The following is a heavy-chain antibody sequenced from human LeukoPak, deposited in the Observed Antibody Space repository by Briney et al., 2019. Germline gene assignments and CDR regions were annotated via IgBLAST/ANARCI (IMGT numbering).Heavy chain of an antibody. J-gene: IGHJ4*02. CDR1: GFTVSSNY. CDR3: ARQGTGLDY. V-gene: IGHV3-53*01. CDR2: IHSVGDT. Sequence: GGSLRLSCTVSGFTVSSNYMSWVRQAPGKGLEWVSIIHSVGDTFYADSVKGRFTISRDNSNNMVYLQMNSLTVEDTAVYYCARQGTGLDYWGQGTLVTVSS. D-gene: IGHD1-1*01.